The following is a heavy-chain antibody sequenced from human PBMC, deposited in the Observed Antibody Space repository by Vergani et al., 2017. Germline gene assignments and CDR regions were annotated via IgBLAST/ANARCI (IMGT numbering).Heavy chain of an antibody. Sequence: QLVESGGGWVQPGGSLRLSCVVSGFDFSSYIMNWVRQAPGKGLEWVSAISGSGGSTYYADSVKGRFTISRDNSKNTLYLQMNSLRAEDTAVYYCAKDRHVVVASYYFDYWGQGTLVTVSS. J-gene: IGHJ4*02. CDR2: ISGSGGST. D-gene: IGHD3-22*01. CDR1: GFDFSSYI. V-gene: IGHV3-23*04. CDR3: AKDRHVVVASYYFDY.